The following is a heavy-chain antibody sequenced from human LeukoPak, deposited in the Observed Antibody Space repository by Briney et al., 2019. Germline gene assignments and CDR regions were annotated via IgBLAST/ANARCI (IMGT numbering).Heavy chain of an antibody. CDR3: VAPPGHSSGYRRYWYFDL. D-gene: IGHD3-22*01. Sequence: GGSLRLSCSASGFTFSSYAMHWVRQAPGKGLEYVSAISSNGGRTYYADSVKGRFTISRDNSKNTLYLQMSSLRAEDTAVYYCVAPPGHSSGYRRYWYFDLWGRGTLVTVSS. CDR1: GFTFSSYA. J-gene: IGHJ2*01. CDR2: ISSNGGRT. V-gene: IGHV3-64D*06.